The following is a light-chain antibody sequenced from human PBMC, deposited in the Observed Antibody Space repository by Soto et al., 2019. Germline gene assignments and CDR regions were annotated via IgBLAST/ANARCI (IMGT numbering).Light chain of an antibody. CDR1: QSISSY. CDR3: QQSYSTPPWT. Sequence: DIQMTQSPSSLSASVGDRVTITCRASQSISSYLNWYQQKPGKAPKLLIYAASSLQSGVPSRFGGSGSGTDFTLTISNLQPEDFATYYCQQSYSTPPWTFGQGTKVEIK. CDR2: AAS. J-gene: IGKJ1*01. V-gene: IGKV1-39*01.